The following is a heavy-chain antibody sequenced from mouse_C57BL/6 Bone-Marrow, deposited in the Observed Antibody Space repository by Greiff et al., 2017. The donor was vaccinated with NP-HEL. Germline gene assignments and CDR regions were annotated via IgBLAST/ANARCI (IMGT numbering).Heavy chain of an antibody. D-gene: IGHD4-1*01. CDR3: ARNWDGAY. V-gene: IGHV5-17*01. CDR1: GFTFSDYG. Sequence: EVQLVESGGGLVKPGGSLKLSCAASGFTFSDYGMHWVRQAPEKGLEWVAYISSGSSTIYYADTVKGRFTITRDIAKNTLFLQMTSQRSEDTAMYYCARNWDGAYWGQGTLVTVSA. CDR2: ISSGSSTI. J-gene: IGHJ3*01.